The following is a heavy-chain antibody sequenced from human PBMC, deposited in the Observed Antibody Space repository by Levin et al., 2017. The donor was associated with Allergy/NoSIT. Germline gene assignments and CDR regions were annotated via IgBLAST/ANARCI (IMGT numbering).Heavy chain of an antibody. V-gene: IGHV3-11*05. CDR3: ARVAEVGVDPLDY. D-gene: IGHD3-3*01. CDR1: GFTFSDYY. Sequence: PGESLKISCAASGFTFSDYYMSWIRQAPGKGLEWVSYISSSSSYTNYADSVKGRFTISRDNAKNSLYLQMNSLRAEDTAVYYCARVAEVGVDPLDYWGQGTLVTVSS. J-gene: IGHJ4*02. CDR2: ISSSSSYT.